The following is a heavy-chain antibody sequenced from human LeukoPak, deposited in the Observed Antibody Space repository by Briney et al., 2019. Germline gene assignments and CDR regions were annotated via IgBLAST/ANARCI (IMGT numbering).Heavy chain of an antibody. CDR1: GSTFTRYD. CDR2: INPNSGNK. J-gene: IGHJ5*02. D-gene: IGHD2-2*01. Sequence: GASVKVTCKASGSTFTRYDINWVRQPTGQGLERMGWINPNSGNKGYAQKLKGRVTMTRNTSISTAYMELSSLRSEDTAVYYCARSIVVVPGVGAGFDPWGQGNLVLVSS. CDR3: ARSIVVVPGVGAGFDP. V-gene: IGHV1-8*01.